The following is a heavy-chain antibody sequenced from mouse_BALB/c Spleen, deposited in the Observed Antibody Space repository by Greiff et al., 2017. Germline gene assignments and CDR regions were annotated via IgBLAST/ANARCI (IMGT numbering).Heavy chain of an antibody. CDR1: GYSFTSYY. Sequence: SGPELMKPGASVKISCKASGYSFTSYYMHWVKQSHGKSLEWIGYIDPFNGGTSYNQKFKGKATLTVDKSSSTAYMHLSSLTSEDSAVYYCARGIYYDYDDYAMDYWGQGTSVTVSS. CDR3: ARGIYYDYDDYAMDY. D-gene: IGHD2-4*01. V-gene: IGHV1S135*01. J-gene: IGHJ4*01. CDR2: IDPFNGGT.